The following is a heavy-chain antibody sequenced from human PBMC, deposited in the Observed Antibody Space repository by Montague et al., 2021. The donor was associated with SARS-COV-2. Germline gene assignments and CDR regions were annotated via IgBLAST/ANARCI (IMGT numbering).Heavy chain of an antibody. CDR2: ISTSGNT. J-gene: IGHJ6*02. CDR1: GGSVNSGNYY. D-gene: IGHD4-23*01. V-gene: IGHV4-61*02. CDR3: AGYDRGGNYASPIYAMDV. Sequence: TLSLTCTVSGGSVNSGNYYWSWIRQPAGKRLEWMGRISTSGNTNYNPSLKSRLSILVDTSKNQFSLNLRSVTAADTAVYYCAGYDRGGNYASPIYAMDVWGQGTTVTVSS.